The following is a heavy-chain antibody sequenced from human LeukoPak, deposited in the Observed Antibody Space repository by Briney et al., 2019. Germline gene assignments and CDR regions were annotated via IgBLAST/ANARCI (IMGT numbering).Heavy chain of an antibody. V-gene: IGHV3-23*01. CDR2: ISGSGGRT. CDR1: GFTFSSYA. J-gene: IGHJ4*02. D-gene: IGHD2-15*01. Sequence: TGGSLRLSCAASGFTFSSYAMSWVRQAPWKGLEWVSAISGSGGRTYYADSVKGRFTISRDNSKNTLYLQMNSLRAEDTAVYYCAKDYNRYCSGGSCFYAYWGQGTLVTVSS. CDR3: AKDYNRYCSGGSCFYAY.